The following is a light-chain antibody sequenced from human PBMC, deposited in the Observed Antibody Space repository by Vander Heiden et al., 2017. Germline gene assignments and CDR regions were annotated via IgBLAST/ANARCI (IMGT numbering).Light chain of an antibody. CDR2: GAS. J-gene: IGKJ3*01. Sequence: EIVLTQSPGTLSLSPGERATLSCRASQSVSSTYLAWYQQKPGQAPRLLIEGASSRATGIPDRFSGSGSGTDFTLTISRLEPEDFAVYYCQQYGSALECTFGPGTKVEIK. V-gene: IGKV3-20*01. CDR3: QQYGSALECT. CDR1: QSVSSTY.